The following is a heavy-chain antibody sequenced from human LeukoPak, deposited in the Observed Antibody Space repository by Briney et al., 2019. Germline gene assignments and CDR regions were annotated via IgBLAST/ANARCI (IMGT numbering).Heavy chain of an antibody. CDR1: GYTFTSYG. Sequence: GASVKVSCKASGYTFTSYGISWVRQAPGQGLEWMGGIIPIFGTANYAQKFQGRVTITADESTSTAYMELSSLRSEDTAVYYCARASVLSHYFDYWGQGTLVTVSS. V-gene: IGHV1-69*13. CDR2: IIPIFGTA. D-gene: IGHD2/OR15-2a*01. J-gene: IGHJ4*02. CDR3: ARASVLSHYFDY.